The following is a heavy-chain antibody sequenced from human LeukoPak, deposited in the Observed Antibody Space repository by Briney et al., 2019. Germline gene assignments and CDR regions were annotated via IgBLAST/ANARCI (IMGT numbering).Heavy chain of an antibody. CDR3: ARGGIVVVPAAKGGAFDI. CDR2: IIPIFGTA. D-gene: IGHD2-2*01. V-gene: IGHV1-69*13. J-gene: IGHJ3*02. CDR1: GGTFSSYA. Sequence: GASVKVSCKASGGTFSSYAISWVRQAPGQGLEWMGGIIPIFGTANYAQKFQGRVTITADESTSTAYMELSSLRSEDTAVYYCARGGIVVVPAAKGGAFDIWGQGTMVTVSS.